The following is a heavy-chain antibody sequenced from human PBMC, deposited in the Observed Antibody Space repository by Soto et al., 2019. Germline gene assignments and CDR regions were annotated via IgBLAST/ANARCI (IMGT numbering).Heavy chain of an antibody. D-gene: IGHD3-3*01. Sequence: SPPRSLTRAVSGDYITSVGYYWHWIRQPPGKALEWIGYLYHTGTTYYTAGLKSRVTISLDRSKNQISLSLNSVTAADTAVYYCAATVFGEYSHYALDVWGQGTTVT. CDR2: LYHTGTT. CDR1: GDYITSVGYY. CDR3: AATVFGEYSHYALDV. J-gene: IGHJ6*02. V-gene: IGHV4-30-2*01.